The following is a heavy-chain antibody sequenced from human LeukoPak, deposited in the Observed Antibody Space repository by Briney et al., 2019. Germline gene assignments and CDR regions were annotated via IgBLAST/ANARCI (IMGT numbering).Heavy chain of an antibody. CDR1: GGSISSSSYY. Sequence: SETLSLTCTVSGGSISSSSYYWGWIRQPPGKGLEWIGSIYYSGSTYYNPSLKSRVTISVDTSKNQFSLKLSSVTAADTAVYYCARATICSGGSCYSGYFDYWGQGTLVTVSS. J-gene: IGHJ4*02. D-gene: IGHD2-15*01. CDR2: IYYSGST. V-gene: IGHV4-39*07. CDR3: ARATICSGGSCYSGYFDY.